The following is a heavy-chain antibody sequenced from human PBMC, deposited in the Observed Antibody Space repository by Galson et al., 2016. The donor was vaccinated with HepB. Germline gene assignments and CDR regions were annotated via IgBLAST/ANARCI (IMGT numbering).Heavy chain of an antibody. Sequence: SETLSLTCAVYGGSFSGYYWTWIRQPPGKGLEWIGEINHSGSTNYTPSLKNRVAISVDTPKNQFSLKLKFVTAADTAVYYCATYYSGSYLGFSYWGQGTLVTVSS. CDR1: GGSFSGYY. D-gene: IGHD1-26*01. CDR2: INHSGST. J-gene: IGHJ4*02. V-gene: IGHV4-34*01. CDR3: ATYYSGSYLGFSY.